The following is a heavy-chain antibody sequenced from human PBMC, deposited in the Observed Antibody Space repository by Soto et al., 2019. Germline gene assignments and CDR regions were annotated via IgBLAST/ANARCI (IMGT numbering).Heavy chain of an antibody. Sequence: GGSLRLSCAASGFTFSSYEMNWVRQAPGKGLEWVSYISSSGSTIYYADSVKGRFTISRDNAKNSLYLQMNSLRAEDTAVYYCARVGGSSSYWYFDLWGRGPLVTVSS. CDR2: ISSSGSTI. J-gene: IGHJ2*01. V-gene: IGHV3-48*03. CDR3: ARVGGSSSYWYFDL. CDR1: GFTFSSYE. D-gene: IGHD6-6*01.